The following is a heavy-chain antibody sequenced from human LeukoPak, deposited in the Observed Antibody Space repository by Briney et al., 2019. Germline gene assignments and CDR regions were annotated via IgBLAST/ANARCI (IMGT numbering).Heavy chain of an antibody. J-gene: IGHJ4*02. CDR1: GFTFSSYS. Sequence: GGSLRLSCAASGFTFSSYSMNWVRQAPGKGLEWVSYISSSSSTIYYADSVKGRFTISRDNAKNSLYLQMNSLRDEDTAVYYCARDLYDSSGYIGLVGYWGQGTLVTVSS. V-gene: IGHV3-48*02. CDR2: ISSSSSTI. D-gene: IGHD3-22*01. CDR3: ARDLYDSSGYIGLVGY.